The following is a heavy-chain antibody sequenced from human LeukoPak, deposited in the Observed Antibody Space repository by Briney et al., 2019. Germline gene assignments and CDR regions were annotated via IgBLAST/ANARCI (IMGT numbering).Heavy chain of an antibody. CDR2: ISYDGSNK. Sequence: PGGSLRLPCAASGFTLSTYTMHWLRQAPGRGLEWVAVISYDGSNKFYADSVKGRFAISRDNSKNTLYLQMDSLRPEDTAMYYCARVRGDYDFWSDYYRSLSGYDEVYWGQGTLVSVSS. V-gene: IGHV3-30*09. CDR1: GFTLSTYT. J-gene: IGHJ4*02. CDR3: ARVRGDYDFWSDYYRSLSGYDEVY. D-gene: IGHD3-3*01.